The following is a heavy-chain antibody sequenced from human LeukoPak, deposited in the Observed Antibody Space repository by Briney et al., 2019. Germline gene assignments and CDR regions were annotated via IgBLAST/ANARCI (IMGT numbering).Heavy chain of an antibody. Sequence: GGSLRLSCAASGCTFSSYNMNWVRQAPGKGLEGVGFIRSKAYGGTTEYAASVKGIFTISRDYSKSIAYLQMNRLKTEDTAVYYCTREYYDSSGYYYFDYWGQGTLVTVSS. CDR3: TREYYDSSGYYYFDY. CDR2: IRSKAYGGTT. V-gene: IGHV3-49*04. D-gene: IGHD3-22*01. J-gene: IGHJ4*02. CDR1: GCTFSSYN.